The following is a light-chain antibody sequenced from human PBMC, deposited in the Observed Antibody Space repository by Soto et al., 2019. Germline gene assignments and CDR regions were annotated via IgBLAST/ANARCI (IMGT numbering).Light chain of an antibody. CDR3: QQTYSTPPFT. Sequence: VVWMTQSPSLLSASTGDRVTISCRMSQGISSYLACYQQRPGKAPKLLIYAASSLPTGVPLRFRGSGSGTDYTLTITSLQPEDFATYYCQQTYSTPPFTFGQGTRLEI. CDR1: QGISSY. CDR2: AAS. J-gene: IGKJ5*01. V-gene: IGKV1D-8*03.